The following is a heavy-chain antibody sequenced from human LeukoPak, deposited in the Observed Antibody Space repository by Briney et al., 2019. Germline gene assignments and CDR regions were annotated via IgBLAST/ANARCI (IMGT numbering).Heavy chain of an antibody. CDR1: GFTFSSYG. CDR2: ISYDGSNK. V-gene: IGHV3-30*03. Sequence: GGSLRLSCAASGFTFSSYGMHWVRQAPGKGLEWVAVISYDGSNKYYADSVKGRFTISRDNSKNTLYLQMNSLRAEDTAVYYCARDEVDCSGGSCYYMGLGNAFDNWGQGTMVTVSS. D-gene: IGHD2-15*01. J-gene: IGHJ3*02. CDR3: ARDEVDCSGGSCYYMGLGNAFDN.